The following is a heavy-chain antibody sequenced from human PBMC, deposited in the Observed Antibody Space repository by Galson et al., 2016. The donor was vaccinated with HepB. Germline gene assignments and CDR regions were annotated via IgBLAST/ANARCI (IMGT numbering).Heavy chain of an antibody. Sequence: AISGDSVSSDRAGWNWIRQSPSRGLEWLGRTYYRSTWVTDYAVSLRSRLTINPDTSKNQFSLQLNSVTPEDSAVYYCARCPPYSSTCDYWGQGTLVTVSS. CDR2: TYYRSTWVT. CDR3: ARCPPYSSTCDY. CDR1: GDSVSSDRAG. J-gene: IGHJ4*02. D-gene: IGHD6-13*01. V-gene: IGHV6-1*01.